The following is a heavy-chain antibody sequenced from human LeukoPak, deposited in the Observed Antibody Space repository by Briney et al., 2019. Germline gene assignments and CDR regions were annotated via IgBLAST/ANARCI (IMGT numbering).Heavy chain of an antibody. D-gene: IGHD1-26*01. CDR3: AREDGSYHYFDY. CDR1: GGSISSYY. CDR2: IYYSGSS. J-gene: IGHJ4*02. Sequence: SETLSLTCTVSGGSISSYYWSWIRQPPGKGLEWIGSIYYSGSSNFNPSLKSRVSISVDTSKNQFSLKVRSVTAADTAIYYCAREDGSYHYFDYWGQGALVTVSS. V-gene: IGHV4-59*05.